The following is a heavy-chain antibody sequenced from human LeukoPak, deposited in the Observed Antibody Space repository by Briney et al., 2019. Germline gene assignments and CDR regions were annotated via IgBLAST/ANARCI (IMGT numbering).Heavy chain of an antibody. CDR3: ARDNYYDTSAYALHI. V-gene: IGHV4-31*03. CDR2: IYYRDST. CDR1: GGSISSGGYY. Sequence: SETLSLTCTVSGGSISSGGYYWSWIRQHPGKGLEWIGHIYYRDSTYYNPSLKSRVIISADTSKNQFSLELSSVTAADTAVYYCARDNYYDTSAYALHIWGQGAMVTVSS. J-gene: IGHJ3*02. D-gene: IGHD3-22*01.